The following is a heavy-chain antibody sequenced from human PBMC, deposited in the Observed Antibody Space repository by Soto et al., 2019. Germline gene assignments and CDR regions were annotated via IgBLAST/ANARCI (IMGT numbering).Heavy chain of an antibody. CDR1: GFTFSTYA. J-gene: IGHJ6*02. V-gene: IGHV3-23*01. CDR3: VKGQSPTCSQTGGMDV. Sequence: EVQLLESGGALAQPGGSLRLSCVASGFTFSTYAMTWVRQAPGKGLEWVAGIDDSGVGTYYADSVKGRPTISRDNSKNTLSLQMGSRRAEDTAVYYCVKGQSPTCSQTGGMDVWGQGTTVSVSS. D-gene: IGHD1-26*01. CDR2: IDDSGVGT.